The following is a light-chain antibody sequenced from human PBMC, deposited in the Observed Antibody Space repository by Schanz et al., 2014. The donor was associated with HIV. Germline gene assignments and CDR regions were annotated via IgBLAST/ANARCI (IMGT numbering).Light chain of an antibody. CDR2: GAS. Sequence: EIVLTQSPGTLSLSPGERATLSCRASQSVSNNLAWYQLKPGQAPRLLIFGASTRATGIPARFSGSGSGTEFTLTITRLEPEDFAVYYCQQSATSVTFGGGSTVEIK. V-gene: IGKV3-20*01. CDR3: QQSATSVT. J-gene: IGKJ4*01. CDR1: QSVSNN.